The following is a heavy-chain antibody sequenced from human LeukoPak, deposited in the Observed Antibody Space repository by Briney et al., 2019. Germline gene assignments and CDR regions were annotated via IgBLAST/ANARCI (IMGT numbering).Heavy chain of an antibody. Sequence: GSLRLSCSASGFTFNSYPVHWVRQAPGKGLEYVSGISRNGGSTYYADSVKGRFTISRDNSKNTLYLQMNSLRAEDTAVYYCARDLCSGGSCPDDAFDIWGQGTMVTVSS. V-gene: IGHV3-64*04. D-gene: IGHD2-15*01. J-gene: IGHJ3*02. CDR1: GFTFNSYP. CDR3: ARDLCSGGSCPDDAFDI. CDR2: ISRNGGST.